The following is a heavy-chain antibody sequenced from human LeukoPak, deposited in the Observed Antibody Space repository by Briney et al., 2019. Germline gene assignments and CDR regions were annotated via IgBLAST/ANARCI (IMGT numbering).Heavy chain of an antibody. V-gene: IGHV1-2*04. CDR1: GYTFTGYY. D-gene: IGHD6-19*01. CDR3: ARGLGPGYSSGWYGEDFDH. J-gene: IGHJ4*02. Sequence: GASVKVSCKASGYTFTGYYMHWVRQAPGQGLEWMGWINPNSGGTNYAQKFQGWVTMTRDTSISTAYMELSRLRSDDTAVYYCARGLGPGYSSGWYGEDFDHWGQGTLVTVSS. CDR2: INPNSGGT.